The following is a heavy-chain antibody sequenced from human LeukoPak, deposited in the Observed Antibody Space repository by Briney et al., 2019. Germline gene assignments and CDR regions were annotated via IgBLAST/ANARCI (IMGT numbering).Heavy chain of an antibody. D-gene: IGHD2-8*01. CDR2: INPNSGGT. CDR1: GDTFTGYY. CDR3: ARDEPLMVYANDY. V-gene: IGHV1-2*02. J-gene: IGHJ4*02. Sequence: ASVKVSCKASGDTFTGYYMHWVRQAPGQGLEWMGWINPNSGGTNYAQKFQGRVTMTRDTSISTAYMELSRLRSDDTAVYYCARDEPLMVYANDYSGQGTLVTVSS.